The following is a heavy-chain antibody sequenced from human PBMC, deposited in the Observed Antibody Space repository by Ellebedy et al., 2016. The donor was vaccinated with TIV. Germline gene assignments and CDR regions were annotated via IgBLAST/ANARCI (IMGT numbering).Heavy chain of an antibody. J-gene: IGHJ4*02. CDR2: IYDYIGTT. V-gene: IGHV4-59*02. CDR3: ARGLSSSGWFPRIDY. CDR1: GDSVSNFY. D-gene: IGHD6-19*01. Sequence: SETLSLTCTVSGDSVSNFYWSWIRQPPGKGLKWIGYIYDYIGTTNYNPSLKSRVTMSVDTSKNQFSLKLSSVTAADTAFYYCARGLSSSGWFPRIDYWGQGTQVTVSS.